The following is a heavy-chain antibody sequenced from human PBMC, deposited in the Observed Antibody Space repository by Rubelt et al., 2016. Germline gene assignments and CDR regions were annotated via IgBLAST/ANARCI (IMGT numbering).Heavy chain of an antibody. Sequence: QVQLQQWGAGLLKPPETLSLTCAVYGGSFSGYYWSWIRQPPGKGLEWIGEINHSGSTNYNPSLKSRVTISVATSQSQFSLKLSSVTAADTAVYYCARGSLSVAATCFDYWGQGTLVTVSS. CDR2: INHSGST. CDR1: GGSFSGYY. V-gene: IGHV4-34*01. D-gene: IGHD2-15*01. CDR3: ARGSLSVAATCFDY. J-gene: IGHJ4*02.